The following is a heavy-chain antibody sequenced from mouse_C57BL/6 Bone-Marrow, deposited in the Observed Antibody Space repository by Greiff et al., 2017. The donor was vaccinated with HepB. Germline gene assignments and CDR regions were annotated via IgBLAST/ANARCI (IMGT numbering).Heavy chain of an antibody. CDR1: GFTFSDYY. J-gene: IGHJ3*01. Sequence: EVHLVESEGGLVRPGSSMKLSCTASGFTFSDYYMAWVRQVPEKGLEWVANINYDGSSTYYLDSLKSRFIISRDNAKNILYLQMSSLKSEDTATYYCAREGDYDGFAYWGQGTLVTVSA. D-gene: IGHD2-4*01. CDR2: INYDGSST. CDR3: AREGDYDGFAY. V-gene: IGHV5-16*01.